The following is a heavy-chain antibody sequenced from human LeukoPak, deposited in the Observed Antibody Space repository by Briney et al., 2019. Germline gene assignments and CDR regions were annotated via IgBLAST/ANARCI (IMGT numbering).Heavy chain of an antibody. V-gene: IGHV4-4*07. CDR2: IYTSGST. J-gene: IGHJ6*03. CDR1: GGSISSYY. CDR3: ARLAAAGYSQEYYYMDV. D-gene: IGHD6-13*01. Sequence: SETLSLTCTVSGGSISSYYWSWIRQPAGKGLEWIGRIYTSGSTNYNPSLKSRVTMSVDTSKNQFSLKLSSVTAADTAVYYCARLAAAGYSQEYYYMDVWGKGTTVTISS.